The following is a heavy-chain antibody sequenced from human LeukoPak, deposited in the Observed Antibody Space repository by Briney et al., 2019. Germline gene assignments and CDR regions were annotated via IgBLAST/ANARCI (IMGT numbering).Heavy chain of an antibody. D-gene: IGHD3-10*01. J-gene: IGHJ4*02. CDR2: INPSGGST. CDR1: GYTFTSYY. CDR3: ARYGSGRGIDY. V-gene: IGHV1-46*03. Sequence: ASVRVSCKASGYTFTSYYMHWVRQAPGQGLEWMGIINPSGGSTSYAQKFQGRVTMTRDTSTSTVYMELSSLRSEDTAVYYCARYGSGRGIDYWGQGTLVTVSS.